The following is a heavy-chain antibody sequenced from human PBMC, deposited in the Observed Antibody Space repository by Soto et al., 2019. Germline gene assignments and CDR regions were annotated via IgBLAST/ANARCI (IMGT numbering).Heavy chain of an antibody. D-gene: IGHD6-6*01. J-gene: IGHJ4*02. V-gene: IGHV3-23*01. CDR2: ISGSGGST. CDR3: AKAKISRIAARRDY. Sequence: PGGSLRLSCAASGFTFSSYAMSWVRRAPGKGLEWVSAISGSGGSTYYTDSVKGRFTISRDNSKNTLYLQMNSLRAEDTAVYYCAKAKISRIAARRDYWGQVPLVTVSS. CDR1: GFTFSSYA.